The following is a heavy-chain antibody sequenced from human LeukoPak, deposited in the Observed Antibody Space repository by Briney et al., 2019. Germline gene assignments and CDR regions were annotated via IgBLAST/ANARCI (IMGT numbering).Heavy chain of an antibody. D-gene: IGHD3-22*01. J-gene: IGHJ4*02. CDR1: GFTFSSYA. CDR2: ISYDGSNK. CDR3: ARDYYDSSGYPGY. V-gene: IGHV3-30*04. Sequence: GGSLSLSCAASGFTFSSYAMHWVRQAPGKGLEWVAVISYDGSNKYYADSVKGRFTISRDNSKNTLYLQMNSLRAEDTAVYYCARDYYDSSGYPGYWGQGTLVTVSS.